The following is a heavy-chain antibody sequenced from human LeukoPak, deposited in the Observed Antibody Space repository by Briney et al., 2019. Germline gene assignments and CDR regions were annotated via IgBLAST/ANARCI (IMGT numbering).Heavy chain of an antibody. V-gene: IGHV1-18*01. CDR2: ISAYNGNT. J-gene: IGHJ3*02. CDR1: GGTFSSYG. CDR3: ARAEGYCSGGSCYSGAAFDI. Sequence: ASVKVSCKASGGTFSSYGISWVRQAPGQGLEWMGWISAYNGNTNYAQKLQGRVTMTTDTSTSTAYMELRSLRSDDTAVYYCARAEGYCSGGSCYSGAAFDIWGQGTMVTVSS. D-gene: IGHD2-15*01.